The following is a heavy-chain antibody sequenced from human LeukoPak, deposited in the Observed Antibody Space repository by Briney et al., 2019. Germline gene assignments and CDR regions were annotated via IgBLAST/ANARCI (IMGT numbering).Heavy chain of an antibody. CDR2: IYSGGST. CDR3: ARDPPLAGGWYYYYYMDV. CDR1: GFTVSSNY. V-gene: IGHV3-53*01. J-gene: IGHJ6*03. Sequence: GGSLRLSCAASGFTVSSNYMSRVRQAPGKGLEWVSVIYSGGSTYYADSVKGRFTISRDNSKNTLYLQMNSLRAEDTAVYYCARDPPLAGGWYYYYYMDVWGKGTTVTVSS. D-gene: IGHD6-19*01.